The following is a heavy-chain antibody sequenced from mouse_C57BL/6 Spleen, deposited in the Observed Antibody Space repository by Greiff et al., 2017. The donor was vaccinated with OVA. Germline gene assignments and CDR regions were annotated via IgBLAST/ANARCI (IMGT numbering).Heavy chain of an antibody. V-gene: IGHV14-4*01. D-gene: IGHD2-5*01. J-gene: IGHJ4*01. CDR2: IDPENGDT. CDR1: GFNIKDDY. Sequence: VHVKQSGAELVRPGASVKLSCTASGFNIKDDYMHWVKQRPDQGLEWIGWIDPENGDTEYASKFQGKATITADTSSNTAYLQLSSLTSEDTAVYYCTTGSKKDAMDYWGQGTSVTVSS. CDR3: TTGSKKDAMDY.